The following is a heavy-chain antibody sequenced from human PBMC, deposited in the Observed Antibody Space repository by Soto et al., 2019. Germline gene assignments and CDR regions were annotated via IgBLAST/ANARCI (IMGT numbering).Heavy chain of an antibody. CDR1: GYTFISYG. CDR3: ARDQRYYGSGYYYSDS. CDR2: MSAFTGKA. Sequence: ASVKGSCKASGYTFISYGIGWVRQATGQGLEWVGWMSAFTGKADYAQIFQDRVTMTTDTSTSTAYMELRSLRSDDTAVYYCARDQRYYGSGYYYSDSWGQGTLVTVSS. J-gene: IGHJ1*01. V-gene: IGHV1-18*04. D-gene: IGHD3-10*01.